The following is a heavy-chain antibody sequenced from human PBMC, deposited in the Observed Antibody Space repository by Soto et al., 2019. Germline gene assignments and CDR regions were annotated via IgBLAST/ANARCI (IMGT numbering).Heavy chain of an antibody. CDR3: ARDSDACGGDCPLQFDP. Sequence: PSETLSLTCTVSGGSISSGDYYWSWIRQPPGKGLEWIGYIYYSGSTYYNPSLKSRVTISVDTSKNQFSLKLSSVTAADTAVYYCARDSDACGGDCPLQFDPWGQGTLVTVSS. CDR1: GGSISSGDYY. V-gene: IGHV4-30-4*01. J-gene: IGHJ5*02. CDR2: IYYSGST. D-gene: IGHD2-21*02.